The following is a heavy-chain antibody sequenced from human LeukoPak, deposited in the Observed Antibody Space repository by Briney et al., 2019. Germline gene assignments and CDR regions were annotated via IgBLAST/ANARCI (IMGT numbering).Heavy chain of an antibody. CDR2: IYYSGST. CDR1: GGSISSYY. D-gene: IGHD6-6*01. V-gene: IGHV4-59*08. J-gene: IGHJ4*02. Sequence: SETLSLTCTVSGGSISSYYWSWIRQPPGKGLEWIGYIYYSGSTNYNPSLKSRVTISVDTSKNQFSLKLSSVTAADTAVYYCARLPGASRPRYYFDYWGQGTLVTVSS. CDR3: ARLPGASRPRYYFDY.